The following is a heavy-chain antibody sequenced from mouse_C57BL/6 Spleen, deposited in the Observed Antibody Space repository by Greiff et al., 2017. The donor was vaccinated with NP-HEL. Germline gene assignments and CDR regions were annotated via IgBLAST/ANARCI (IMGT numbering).Heavy chain of an antibody. V-gene: IGHV1-59*01. CDR2: IDPSDSYT. CDR1: GYTFTSYW. Sequence: VQLQQPGAELVRPGTSVKLSCKASGYTFTSYWMHWVKQRPGQGLEWIGVIDPSDSYTNYNQKFKGKATLTVDTSSSTAYMQLSSLTSEDSAVYHCARDDYDGGGAIDYWGQGTSDTVSS. CDR3: ARDDYDGGGAIDY. J-gene: IGHJ4*01. D-gene: IGHD2-4*01.